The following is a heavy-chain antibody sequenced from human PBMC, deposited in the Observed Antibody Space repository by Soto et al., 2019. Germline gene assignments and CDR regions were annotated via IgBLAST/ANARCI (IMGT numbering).Heavy chain of an antibody. J-gene: IGHJ4*02. D-gene: IGHD6-6*01. Sequence: LETLSLTCTVSGGPFISDNYGWGWIRQPPGKGLEWIGSIYERGTTYYNPSLTGRVSISVDASDNRFSLKLSSVTAADAAVYYCVRHPKVYSSSPDSWGQGAQVTVSS. CDR1: GGPFISDNYG. CDR3: VRHPKVYSSSPDS. V-gene: IGHV4-39*01. CDR2: IYERGTT.